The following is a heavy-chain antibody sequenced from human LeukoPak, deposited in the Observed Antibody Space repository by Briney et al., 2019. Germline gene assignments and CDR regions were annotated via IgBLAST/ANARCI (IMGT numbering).Heavy chain of an antibody. Sequence: GESLKISCKGSGYSFTSYWIGWVRQMPGKGLEWMGIIYPGDSDTRYSPSFQGQVTISADKSISTAYLQWSSLKASDTAMYYCARLGSPGILLDHFDYWGQGTLVTVSS. D-gene: IGHD3/OR15-3a*01. J-gene: IGHJ4*02. CDR3: ARLGSPGILLDHFDY. CDR2: IYPGDSDT. V-gene: IGHV5-51*01. CDR1: GYSFTSYW.